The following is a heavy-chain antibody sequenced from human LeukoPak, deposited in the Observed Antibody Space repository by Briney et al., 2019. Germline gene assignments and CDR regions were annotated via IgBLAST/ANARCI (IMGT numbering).Heavy chain of an antibody. D-gene: IGHD1-26*01. J-gene: IGHJ5*02. Sequence: GESLKISCKGSGYSFTSYWIGWVRQMPGKGLEWMGIIYPGDSDTRYSPSFQGQVTISADKSISTAYLQWSSLKASDTAMYYCERHPMLFGGSYYWFDPWGQGTLVTVSS. CDR2: IYPGDSDT. V-gene: IGHV5-51*01. CDR1: GYSFTSYW. CDR3: ERHPMLFGGSYYWFDP.